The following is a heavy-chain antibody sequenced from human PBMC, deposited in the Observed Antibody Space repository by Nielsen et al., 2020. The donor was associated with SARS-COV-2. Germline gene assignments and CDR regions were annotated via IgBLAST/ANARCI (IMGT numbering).Heavy chain of an antibody. CDR1: RFTFSSYA. CDR3: ARGGKRFDSSCYFSPDY. Sequence: GESLKISCAASRFTFSSYAFHWVRQAPGKGLEWVAVISYDGSNRYYADSVEGRFTISRDNSKNTLYLQMNSLRAEDTAVYYCARGGKRFDSSCYFSPDYWGQGTLVTVSS. D-gene: IGHD3-22*01. J-gene: IGHJ4*02. CDR2: ISYDGSNR. V-gene: IGHV3-30-3*01.